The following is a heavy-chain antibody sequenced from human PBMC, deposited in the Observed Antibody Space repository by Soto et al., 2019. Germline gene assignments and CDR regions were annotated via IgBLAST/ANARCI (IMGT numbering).Heavy chain of an antibody. V-gene: IGHV1-2*02. J-gene: IGHJ5*02. CDR1: GYTFTAYY. CDR2: INPDTGAT. D-gene: IGHD3-10*01. Sequence: ASVKVSCKASGYTFTAYYIHWVRQAPGQGPEWMAWINPDTGATYSAPKFQGRATVTSDTSINTSSMELSSLRSDDTAVYYCARVKYGNLRPPTSRCGHWGQGTLVTVSS. CDR3: ARVKYGNLRPPTSRCGH.